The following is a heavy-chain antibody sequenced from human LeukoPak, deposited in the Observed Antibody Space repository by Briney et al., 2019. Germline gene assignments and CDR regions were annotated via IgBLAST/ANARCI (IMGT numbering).Heavy chain of an antibody. V-gene: IGHV4-34*01. CDR3: ARVSITMVRGVIINNWFDP. CDR1: GGSFSGYY. J-gene: IGHJ5*02. Sequence: SETLSLTCAVYGGSFSGYYWSWIRQPPGKGLEWIGEINHSGSTNYNPSLKSRVTISVDTSKNQFSLKLSSVTAADTAVYYCARVSITMVRGVIINNWFDPWGQGALVTVSS. CDR2: INHSGST. D-gene: IGHD3-10*01.